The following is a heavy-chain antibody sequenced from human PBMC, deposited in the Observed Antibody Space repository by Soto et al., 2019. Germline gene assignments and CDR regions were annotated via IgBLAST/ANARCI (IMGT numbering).Heavy chain of an antibody. CDR3: TTDLLYDFWSGSYTWPD. CDR1: GFTFSKAW. J-gene: IGHJ4*02. D-gene: IGHD3-3*01. CDR2: TKRKSDGGTT. V-gene: IGHV3-15*07. Sequence: PGGSLRLSCVASGFTFSKAWMNWVRQAPGKGLEWVGRTKRKSDGGTTEYTAPVQGRFTVSRDDSQNTLYLQMNSLKTEDTAVYYCTTDLLYDFWSGSYTWPDWGQGTRVTVSS.